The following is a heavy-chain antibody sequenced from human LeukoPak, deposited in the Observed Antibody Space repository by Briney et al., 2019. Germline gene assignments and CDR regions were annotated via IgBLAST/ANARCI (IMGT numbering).Heavy chain of an antibody. D-gene: IGHD2-21*01. CDR3: AKPYSGTVLTGWFDP. V-gene: IGHV3-48*01. CDR1: GFTFSSYS. Sequence: PGGSLRLSCGASGFTFSSYSMNWVRQAPGKGLEWVSYISSSSSTIYYADSVKGRVTVSRDNAKNSLYLQMNSLRAEDTALYYCAKPYSGTVLTGWFDPWGQGTLVTVSS. CDR2: ISSSSSTI. J-gene: IGHJ5*02.